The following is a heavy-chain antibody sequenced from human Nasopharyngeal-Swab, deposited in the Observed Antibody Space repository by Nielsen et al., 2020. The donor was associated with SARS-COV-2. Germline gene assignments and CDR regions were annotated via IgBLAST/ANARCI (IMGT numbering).Heavy chain of an antibody. J-gene: IGHJ4*02. CDR1: GFTFSSYG. D-gene: IGHD1-26*01. CDR3: ARGGVGSYHRLVDDY. CDR2: IWYDGSNK. V-gene: IGHV3-33*01. Sequence: GESLKISCAASGFTFSSYGMHWVRQAPGKGLEWVAVIWYDGSNKYYADSVKGRFTISRDNSKNTLYLQMNSLRAGDTAVYYCARGGVGSYHRLVDDYWGQGTLVTVSS.